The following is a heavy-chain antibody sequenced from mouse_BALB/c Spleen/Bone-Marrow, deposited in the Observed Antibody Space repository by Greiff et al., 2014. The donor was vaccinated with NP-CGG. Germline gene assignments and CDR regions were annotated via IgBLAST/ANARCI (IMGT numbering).Heavy chain of an antibody. D-gene: IGHD1-1*01. J-gene: IGHJ1*01. CDR3: ARVYGWYFDV. CDR1: GFTFSSYG. CDR2: ISNNGGST. V-gene: IGHV5-6-3*01. Sequence: EVMLVESGGGLVQPGGSLKLSCVASGFTFSSYGMSWVRQTPDKRLELVATISNNGGSTYYPDSVKGQFTISRDNARNTLYLQMSSLKSEDTAMYYCARVYGWYFDVWGAGTTVTVSS.